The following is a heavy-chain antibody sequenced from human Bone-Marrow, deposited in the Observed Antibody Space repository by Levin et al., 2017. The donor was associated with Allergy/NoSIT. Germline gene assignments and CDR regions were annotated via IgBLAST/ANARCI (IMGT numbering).Heavy chain of an antibody. CDR3: AKNARMVRGPMGDGSWFDP. D-gene: IGHD3-10*01. J-gene: IGHJ5*02. CDR2: ISYDGSNK. CDR1: GFTFSSYG. Sequence: GGSLRLSCAASGFTFSSYGMHWVHQAPGKGLEWVAVISYDGSNKYYADSVKGRFTISRDNSKNTLYLQMNSLRAEDTAVYYCAKNARMVRGPMGDGSWFDPWGQGTLVTVSS. V-gene: IGHV3-30*18.